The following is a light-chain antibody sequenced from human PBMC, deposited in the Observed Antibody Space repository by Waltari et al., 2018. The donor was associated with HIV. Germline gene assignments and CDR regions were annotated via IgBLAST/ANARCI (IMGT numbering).Light chain of an antibody. Sequence: QSVLTQPPSVSAAPGQKVTISCSVSSTFGNDFVSWYQHLPGSAPKLPIYDNNERPSGISDRFSGSKSGTSDTLGMTGLQTGDEGDYYCGTWDASLSVGVVGGGAKLTVL. J-gene: IGLJ3*02. CDR2: DNN. V-gene: IGLV1-51*01. CDR3: GTWDASLSVGV. CDR1: SSTFGNDF.